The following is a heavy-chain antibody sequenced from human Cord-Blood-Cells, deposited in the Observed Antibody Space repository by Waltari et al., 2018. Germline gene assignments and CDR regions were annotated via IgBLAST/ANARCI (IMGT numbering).Heavy chain of an antibody. Sequence: QVQLQQWGAGLLKPSETLSLTCAVYGGSFSGYYWSWIRQPPGKGLEWIGEINHSGSTNYNPSLKSRVTRSVDTSKNQFSLKVGSVSAADTAVYYCARGLTSGYYDSSGYYYWGQGTLVTVSS. CDR1: GGSFSGYY. D-gene: IGHD3-22*01. CDR2: INHSGST. V-gene: IGHV4-34*01. J-gene: IGHJ4*02. CDR3: ARGLTSGYYDSSGYYY.